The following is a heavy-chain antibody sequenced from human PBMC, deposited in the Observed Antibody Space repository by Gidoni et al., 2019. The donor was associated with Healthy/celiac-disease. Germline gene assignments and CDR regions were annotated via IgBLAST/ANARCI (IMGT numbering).Heavy chain of an antibody. Sequence: QVQLVESGGGVVQPGRSLRLSCAASGFTFSSYAMHWVRQAPGKGLEWVAVISYDGSNKYYADSVKGRFTISRDNSKNTLYLQMNSLRAEDTAVYYCARGNYGYWGQGTLVTVSS. V-gene: IGHV3-30-3*01. CDR3: ARGNYGY. J-gene: IGHJ4*02. CDR1: GFTFSSYA. CDR2: ISYDGSNK.